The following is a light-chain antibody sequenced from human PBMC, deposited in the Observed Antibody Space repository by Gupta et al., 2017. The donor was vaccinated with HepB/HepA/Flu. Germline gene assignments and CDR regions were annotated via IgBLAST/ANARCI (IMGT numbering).Light chain of an antibody. Sequence: RSVSGTLGPGFTVSCSGSSSNIGSNTVNWYQQLPGTAPKLLIYSNNQRPSGVPDRFSGSKSGTSASLAISGLQSEDEADYYCAAWDDSLNGPYVVFGGGTKLTVL. CDR2: SNN. CDR3: AAWDDSLNGPYVV. V-gene: IGLV1-44*01. CDR1: SSNIGSNT. J-gene: IGLJ2*01.